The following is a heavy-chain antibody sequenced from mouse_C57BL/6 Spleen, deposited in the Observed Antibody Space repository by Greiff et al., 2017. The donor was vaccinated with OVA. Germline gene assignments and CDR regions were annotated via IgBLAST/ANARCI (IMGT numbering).Heavy chain of an antibody. Sequence: QVQLQQPGAELVKPGASVKVSCKASGYTFTSYWMHWVKQRPGQGLEWIGRIHPSDSDTNYNQKFKGKATLTVDKSSSTAYMQISSLTAEDSAVDYCASGTVVGGYYAMDYWGQGTSVTVSS. CDR2: IHPSDSDT. J-gene: IGHJ4*01. CDR3: ASGTVVGGYYAMDY. CDR1: GYTFTSYW. D-gene: IGHD1-1*01. V-gene: IGHV1-74*01.